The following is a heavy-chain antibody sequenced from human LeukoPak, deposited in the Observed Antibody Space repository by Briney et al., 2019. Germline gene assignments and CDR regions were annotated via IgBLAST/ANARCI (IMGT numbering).Heavy chain of an antibody. CDR3: ARGYYDILTGLGRLDY. Sequence: SVKVSCKASGDTSRSYAISWGRQAPGQGLEWMGGINPIFGTAKYARKFKGRVTIATDESTSTAYMELSSLRSEDTAVYYCARGYYDILTGLGRLDYWGQGTLVTVSS. D-gene: IGHD3-9*01. CDR1: GDTSRSYA. V-gene: IGHV1-69*05. CDR2: INPIFGTA. J-gene: IGHJ4*02.